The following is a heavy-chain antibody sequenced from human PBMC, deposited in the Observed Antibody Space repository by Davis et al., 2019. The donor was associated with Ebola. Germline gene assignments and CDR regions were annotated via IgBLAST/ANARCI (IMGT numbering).Heavy chain of an antibody. J-gene: IGHJ4*02. CDR3: AKEITGGIVVVATTPLDY. CDR1: GFTFSSYA. V-gene: IGHV3-23*01. D-gene: IGHD2-15*01. Sequence: GESLKISCAASGFTFSSYAMSWVRQAPGKGLEWVSGISASGGSTYYADSVKGRFTISRDNSKNTLYLQMNSLRAEDTAVYYCAKEITGGIVVVATTPLDYWGQGTLVTVSS. CDR2: ISASGGST.